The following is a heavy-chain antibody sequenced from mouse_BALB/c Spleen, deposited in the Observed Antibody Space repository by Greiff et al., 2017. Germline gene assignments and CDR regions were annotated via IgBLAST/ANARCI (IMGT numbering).Heavy chain of an antibody. J-gene: IGHJ4*01. V-gene: IGHV5-9-3*01. CDR1: GFTFSSYA. D-gene: IGHD2-12*01. Sequence: EVQLVESGGGLVKPGGSLKLSCAASGFTFSSYAMSWVRQTPEKRLEWVATISSGGSYTYYPDSVKGRFTISRDNAKNTLYLQMSSLRSEDTAMYYCARLDDGYAMDYWGQGTSVTVSS. CDR2: ISSGGSYT. CDR3: ARLDDGYAMDY.